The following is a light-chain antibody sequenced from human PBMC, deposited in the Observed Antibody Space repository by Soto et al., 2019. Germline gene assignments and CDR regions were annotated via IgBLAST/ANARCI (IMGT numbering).Light chain of an antibody. J-gene: IGLJ2*01. Sequence: SYELTQPPSVSVAPGKTARITCEGNNIGSKSVHWYQQKPGQAPVLVIYYDSDRPSGIPERFSGSNSGNTATLTISRVEAGDEADYYCQVWDSSSDHVVFGGGTKLTVL. CDR1: NIGSKS. CDR2: YDS. CDR3: QVWDSSSDHVV. V-gene: IGLV3-21*04.